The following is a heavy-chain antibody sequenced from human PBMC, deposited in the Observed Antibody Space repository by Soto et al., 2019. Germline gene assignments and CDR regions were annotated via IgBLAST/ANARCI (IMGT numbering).Heavy chain of an antibody. Sequence: QVQLVQSGAEVKKPGSSVKVSCKASGGTFSSYAISWVRQAPGQGLEWMGGIIPISDTTNYAQKFQGRVTITADESTSTANMVLSSLRSEDTDVYYCARSQGSSSSFDIYYYYYYGMDVWGQGTRVTVSS. CDR3: ARSQGSSSSFDIYYYYYYGMDV. CDR1: GGTFSSYA. V-gene: IGHV1-69*01. D-gene: IGHD2-2*01. J-gene: IGHJ6*02. CDR2: IIPISDTT.